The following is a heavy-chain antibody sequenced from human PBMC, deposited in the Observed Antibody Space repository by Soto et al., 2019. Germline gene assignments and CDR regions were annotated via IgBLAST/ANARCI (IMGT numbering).Heavy chain of an antibody. Sequence: GGSLRLSCAASGFTFSSYAMSWVRQAPGKGLEWVSAISGSGGSTYYADSVKGRFTISRDNSKNTPYLQMNSLRAEDTAVYYCARDLIDSSGYFAFDYWGQGTLVTVSS. CDR3: ARDLIDSSGYFAFDY. J-gene: IGHJ4*02. CDR2: ISGSGGST. CDR1: GFTFSSYA. D-gene: IGHD3-22*01. V-gene: IGHV3-23*01.